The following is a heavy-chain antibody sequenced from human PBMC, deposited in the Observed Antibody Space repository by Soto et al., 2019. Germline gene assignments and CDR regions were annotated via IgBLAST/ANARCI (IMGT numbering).Heavy chain of an antibody. V-gene: IGHV1-2*02. J-gene: IGHJ6*02. CDR2: INPNSGDT. Sequence: QVQLVQSGTEAKRPGDSVKVSCKASGYTFTGYYVHWVRQAPGQGLEWMGWINPNSGDTYLAQRLQGRVTMNRDTSIGTAYIAVKCLTSGDTAEYYCAKGGAIVASGTRVYLYNALDVWGQGTTVTVSS. CDR1: GYTFTGYY. CDR3: AKGGAIVASGTRVYLYNALDV. D-gene: IGHD5-12*01.